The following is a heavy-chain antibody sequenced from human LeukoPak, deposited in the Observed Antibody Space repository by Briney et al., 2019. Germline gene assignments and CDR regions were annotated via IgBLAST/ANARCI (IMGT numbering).Heavy chain of an antibody. CDR2: INPNSGGT. Sequence: ASVKVSCKASGYTFTGYYMPWVRQAPGQGLEWMGWINPNSGGTNYAQKFQGRVTMTRDTSISTAYMELSRLRSDDTAVYYCARGPVLLWFGELLGELDYWGQGTLVTVSS. D-gene: IGHD3-10*01. V-gene: IGHV1-2*02. J-gene: IGHJ4*02. CDR3: ARGPVLLWFGELLGELDY. CDR1: GYTFTGYY.